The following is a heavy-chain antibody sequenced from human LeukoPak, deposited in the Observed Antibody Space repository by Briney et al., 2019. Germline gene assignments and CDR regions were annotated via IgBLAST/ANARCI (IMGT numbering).Heavy chain of an antibody. CDR2: ISDSSSYT. CDR3: AGWGSHPPLNP. Sequence: PGGSLRLSCAASGFSFSTYRMDWVRLAPGKGLEWISFISDSSSYTKYADSVKGRFTISRDDAKNSLYLQMTSLRVEDTAVYYCAGWGSHPPLNPWGQGTLVTVSS. J-gene: IGHJ5*02. CDR1: GFSFSTYR. V-gene: IGHV3-21*01. D-gene: IGHD7-27*01.